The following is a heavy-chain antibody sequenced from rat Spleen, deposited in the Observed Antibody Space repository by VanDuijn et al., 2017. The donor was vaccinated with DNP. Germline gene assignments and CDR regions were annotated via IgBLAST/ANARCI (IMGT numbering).Heavy chain of an antibody. CDR1: GFTFSDYN. CDR2: ISASGGST. D-gene: IGHD1-7*01. Sequence: EVQLVESGGGLVQPGRSLKLSCEASGFTFSDYNMAWVRQAPKKGLEWVASISASGGSTSYRDSVKGRFTISRDNAKSTLYLQMDSLRSEDTATYYCATSSYFGYDYGFAYWGQGTLVTVSS. J-gene: IGHJ3*01. V-gene: IGHV5-7*01. CDR3: ATSSYFGYDYGFAY.